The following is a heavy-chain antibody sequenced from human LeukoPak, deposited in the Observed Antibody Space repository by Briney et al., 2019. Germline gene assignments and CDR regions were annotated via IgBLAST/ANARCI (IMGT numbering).Heavy chain of an antibody. CDR2: IRYDGSNK. J-gene: IGHJ3*02. V-gene: IGHV3-30*02. CDR1: GFTFSSYG. Sequence: GGSLRLSCAASGFTFSSYGMHWVRQAPGKGLEWVAFIRYDGSNKYYADSVKGRFTISRDNSKNTLYLQMNSLRAEGTAVYYCATYYYDSSGYSVSRAFDIWGQGTMVTVSS. CDR3: ATYYYDSSGYSVSRAFDI. D-gene: IGHD3-22*01.